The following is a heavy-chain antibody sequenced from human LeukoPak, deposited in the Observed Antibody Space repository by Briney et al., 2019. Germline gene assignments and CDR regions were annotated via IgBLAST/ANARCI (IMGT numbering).Heavy chain of an antibody. Sequence: GASVTVSCTASGYSFTAYSIVWVRQAPGQGLEWMGWIHPHSGGTAYGKTFQGRVTMTRDTSISTAYMELNSLGSDDAAVYYCARLCTGYSLSYWGQGTLVTVSS. CDR3: ARLCTGYSLSY. CDR2: IHPHSGGT. J-gene: IGHJ4*02. CDR1: GYSFTAYS. D-gene: IGHD5-18*01. V-gene: IGHV1-2*02.